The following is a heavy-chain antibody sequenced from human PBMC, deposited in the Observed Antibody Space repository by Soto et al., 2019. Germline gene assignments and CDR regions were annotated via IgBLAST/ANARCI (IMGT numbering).Heavy chain of an antibody. D-gene: IGHD4-17*01. Sequence: EVQLVESGGGLVQPGRSLRLSCAASGFTFDDYAMHWVRQAPGKGLEWVSGISWNSGSIGYADSVKGRFTISRDNAKNALYLQMNSLRAEDTALYYCAKDIRVTVTMAGDAFDIWGQGTMVTVSS. CDR3: AKDIRVTVTMAGDAFDI. J-gene: IGHJ3*02. V-gene: IGHV3-9*01. CDR2: ISWNSGSI. CDR1: GFTFDDYA.